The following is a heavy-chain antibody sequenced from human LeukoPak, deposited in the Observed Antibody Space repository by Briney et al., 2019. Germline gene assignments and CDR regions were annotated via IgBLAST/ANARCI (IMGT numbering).Heavy chain of an antibody. J-gene: IGHJ3*02. V-gene: IGHV3-9*03. Sequence: PGGSLRLSCAASGFTFDDYAMHWVRQAPGKGLEWVSGISWNSGSIGYADSVKGRFTISRDNAKNSLYLQTNSLRAEDMALYYCAKGIAVSAHDAFDIWGQGTMVTVSS. CDR2: ISWNSGSI. D-gene: IGHD6-19*01. CDR3: AKGIAVSAHDAFDI. CDR1: GFTFDDYA.